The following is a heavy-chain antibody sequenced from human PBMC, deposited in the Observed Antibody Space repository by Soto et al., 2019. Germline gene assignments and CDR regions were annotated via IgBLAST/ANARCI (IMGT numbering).Heavy chain of an antibody. CDR2: INAGKGNT. J-gene: IGHJ6*03. D-gene: IGHD6-19*01. CDR1: GYTFTSHA. CDR3: ARGSGKLARHYYYYYMDV. V-gene: IGHV1-3*01. Sequence: ASVKVSCKASGYTFTSHAMHWVRQAPGQRLEWMGWINAGKGNTKYSQKFQGRVTITRDTSASTAYMELSSLRSEDTAVYYCARGSGKLARHYYYYYMDVWGKGTTVTVSS.